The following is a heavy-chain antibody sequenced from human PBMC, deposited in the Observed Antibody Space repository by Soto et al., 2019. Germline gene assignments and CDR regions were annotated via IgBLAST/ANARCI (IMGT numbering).Heavy chain of an antibody. CDR1: GGTFSSYA. J-gene: IGHJ6*02. Sequence: GASVKVSCKASGGTFSSYAISWVRQAPGQGLEWMGGIIPIFGTANYAQKFQGRVTITADESTSTAYMELSSLRSEDTAVYYCARENSETIFGVVTTDGSYYYYGMDVWGQGTTVTVSS. V-gene: IGHV1-69*13. CDR2: IIPIFGTA. CDR3: ARENSETIFGVVTTDGSYYYYGMDV. D-gene: IGHD3-3*01.